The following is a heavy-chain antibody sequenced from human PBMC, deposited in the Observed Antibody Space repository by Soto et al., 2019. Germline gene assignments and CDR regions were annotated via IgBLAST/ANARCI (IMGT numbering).Heavy chain of an antibody. CDR2: INANAIDT. J-gene: IGHJ4*02. D-gene: IGHD2-8*01. V-gene: IGHV3-23*01. CDR1: GFIFGNRG. CDR3: VSWVSAHFDF. Sequence: GGSLRLSCAASGFIFGNRGMTWVRQAPGRALEWVSTINANAIDTHYADSVKGRFTISRDNSKSTLDLQMNSLRAEDTAIYYGVSWVSAHFDFWGPGTLVTVSP.